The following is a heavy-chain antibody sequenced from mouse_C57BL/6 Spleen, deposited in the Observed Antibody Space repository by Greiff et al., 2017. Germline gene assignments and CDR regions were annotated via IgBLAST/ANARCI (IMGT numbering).Heavy chain of an antibody. CDR1: GYTFTSYW. D-gene: IGHD1-1*01. J-gene: IGHJ2*01. CDR2: IYPGNSDT. CDR3: TRIGSSYFLDY. Sequence: VQLQQSGAVLARPGASVKMSCKTSGYTFTSYWMHWVKQRPGQGLEWIGTIYPGNSDTSYNQKFKGKAKLAAVTSDSTAYMEISSLTNEDSAVYYCTRIGSSYFLDYWGQGTTLTVSS. V-gene: IGHV1-5*01.